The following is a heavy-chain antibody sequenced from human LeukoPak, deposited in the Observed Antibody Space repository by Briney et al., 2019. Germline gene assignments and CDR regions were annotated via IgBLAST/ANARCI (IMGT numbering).Heavy chain of an antibody. Sequence: SVRVSCKASGGTFSSYAISWVRQAPGQGLEWMGGIIPIFGTANYAQKFQGRVTITADKSTSTAYMELSSLRSEDTAVYYCATSSYWSLFYYYYYMDVWGKGTTVTVSS. V-gene: IGHV1-69*06. D-gene: IGHD3-22*01. CDR2: IIPIFGTA. CDR1: GGTFSSYA. CDR3: ATSSYWSLFYYYYYMDV. J-gene: IGHJ6*03.